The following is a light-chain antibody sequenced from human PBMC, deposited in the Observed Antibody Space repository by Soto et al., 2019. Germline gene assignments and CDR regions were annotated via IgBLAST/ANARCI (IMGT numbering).Light chain of an antibody. V-gene: IGLV2-14*01. CDR2: ELT. CDR3: SSHTNINTRAWV. J-gene: IGLJ1*01. CDR1: SGDIGSYNR. Sequence: QSALTQPASVSGSPGQSITISCTGTSGDIGSYNRVSWYQQHPGKAPKLIIYELTDRPSGVSNRFSGSESGNTASLTISGVEAEDEGEYYCSSHTNINTRAWVFGTGTKVTVL.